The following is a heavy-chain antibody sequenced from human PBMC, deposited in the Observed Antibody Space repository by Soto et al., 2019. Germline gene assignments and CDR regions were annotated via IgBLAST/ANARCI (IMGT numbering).Heavy chain of an antibody. CDR1: GFTFSNYA. D-gene: IGHD1-26*01. CDR3: AKVKEGASDY. Sequence: EVQLLESGGGLVQPGGSLRLSCAASGFTFSNYAMSWVRQAPGKGLEWVSIISGSGERTYYADSVKGRFTISRDNSKNTLYLQMNSLRAEDTAVYYCAKVKEGASDYWGQGTLVIVSS. V-gene: IGHV3-23*01. J-gene: IGHJ4*02. CDR2: ISGSGERT.